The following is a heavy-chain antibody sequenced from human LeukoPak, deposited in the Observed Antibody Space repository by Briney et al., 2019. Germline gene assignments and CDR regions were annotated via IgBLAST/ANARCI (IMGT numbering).Heavy chain of an antibody. CDR1: GGTFSSYA. D-gene: IGHD2-8*01. CDR2: IIPILGIA. CDR3: ARDNPSLVLMVYASYGMDV. Sequence: SAKVSCKASGGTFSSYAISWVRQAPGQGLEWMGRIIPILGIANYAQKFQGRVTITADKSTSTAYMELSSLRSEDTAVYYCARDNPSLVLMVYASYGMDVWGQGTTVTVSS. V-gene: IGHV1-69*04. J-gene: IGHJ6*02.